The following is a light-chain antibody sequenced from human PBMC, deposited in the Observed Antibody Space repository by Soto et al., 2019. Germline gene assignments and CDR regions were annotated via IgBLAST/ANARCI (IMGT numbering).Light chain of an antibody. CDR2: DAS. CDR1: QSVSSY. V-gene: IGKV3-11*01. Sequence: EIVLTQSPATLSLSPGERVTLSCRASQSVSSYFAWYQQKPGQAPRLLIYDASNRATGIPARFSGSGSGTDFTLTISSLAPDDFAFYYCQQRSNGPLTFGQGTRLEIK. CDR3: QQRSNGPLT. J-gene: IGKJ5*01.